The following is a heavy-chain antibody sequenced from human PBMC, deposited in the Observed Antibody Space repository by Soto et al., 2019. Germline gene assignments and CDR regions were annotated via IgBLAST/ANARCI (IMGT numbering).Heavy chain of an antibody. J-gene: IGHJ4*02. Sequence: SETLSLTCTVSGGSISSPDYYWSWIRQPPGKGLEWIGYIFYSGTTCYNPSLRSRVSISQDTSKNQFSLTLRSVTAADTAMYYCARAVVPTTAYCDYWGQGTLVTVSS. CDR1: GGSISSPDYY. V-gene: IGHV4-30-4*01. D-gene: IGHD5-12*01. CDR3: ARAVVPTTAYCDY. CDR2: IFYSGTT.